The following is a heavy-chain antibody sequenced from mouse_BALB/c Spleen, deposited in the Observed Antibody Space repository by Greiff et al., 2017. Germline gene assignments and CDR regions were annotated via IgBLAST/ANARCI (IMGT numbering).Heavy chain of an antibody. Sequence: VQLQQSGPELVKPGASVKISCKASGYSFTGYFMNWVMQSHGKSLEWIGRINPYNGDTFYNQKFKGKATLTVDKSSSTAHMELRSLASKDSAVYYCARGEVITTGFAYWGQGTLVTVSA. CDR2: INPYNGDT. J-gene: IGHJ3*01. D-gene: IGHD2-4*01. CDR1: GYSFTGYF. V-gene: IGHV1-20*02. CDR3: ARGEVITTGFAY.